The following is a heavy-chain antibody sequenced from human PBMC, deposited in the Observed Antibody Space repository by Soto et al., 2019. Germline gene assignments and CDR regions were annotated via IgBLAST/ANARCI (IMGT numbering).Heavy chain of an antibody. J-gene: IGHJ3*02. V-gene: IGHV4-39*01. CDR2: IYYSGST. D-gene: IGHD1-7*01. CDR3: ARHCITGTTGGAFDI. CDR1: GGSISSSSYY. Sequence: QLQLQESGPGLVKPSETLSLTCTVSGGSISSSSYYWGWIRQPPGKGLEWIGSIYYSGSTYYNPSLKSRVTISVDTSKNQFSLKLSSVTAADTAVYYCARHCITGTTGGAFDIWGQGTMVTVSS.